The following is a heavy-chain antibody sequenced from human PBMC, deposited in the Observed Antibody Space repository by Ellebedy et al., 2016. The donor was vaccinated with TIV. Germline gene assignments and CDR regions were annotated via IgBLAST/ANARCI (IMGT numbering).Heavy chain of an antibody. J-gene: IGHJ4*02. CDR3: ANHHHDYDSSGYDSSGYAY. Sequence: PGGSLRLSCAGSGFTFSFYWMSWVRQAPGKGPEWVANINKDGSEQFYVDSVKGRFTISRDNAKNSLYLQMNSLRAEDTAVYYCANHHHDYDSSGYDSSGYAYWGQGTLVTVSS. V-gene: IGHV3-7*03. D-gene: IGHD3-22*01. CDR2: INKDGSEQ. CDR1: GFTFSFYW.